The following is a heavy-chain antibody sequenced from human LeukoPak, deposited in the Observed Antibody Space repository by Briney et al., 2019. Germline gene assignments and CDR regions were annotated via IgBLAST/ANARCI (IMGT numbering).Heavy chain of an antibody. CDR2: IYTSGST. D-gene: IGHD3-3*01. Sequence: SETLSLPCTVSGGSISSYYWSWIRQPAGKGLEWIGRIYTSGSTNYNPSLKSRVTMSVDTSKNQFSLKLSSVTAADTAVYYCAREFDFWSGYYYFDYWGQGTLVTVSS. CDR3: AREFDFWSGYYYFDY. CDR1: GGSISSYY. J-gene: IGHJ4*02. V-gene: IGHV4-4*07.